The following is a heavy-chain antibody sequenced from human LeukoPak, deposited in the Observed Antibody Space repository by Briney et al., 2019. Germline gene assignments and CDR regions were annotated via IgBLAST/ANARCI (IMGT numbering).Heavy chain of an antibody. J-gene: IGHJ5*01. V-gene: IGHV4-4*02. Sequence: PSGTLSLTCAVSGVSISSSNWWTWARQPPGKGLEWIGEMYHSGTTNYNASLKSRVTISVDKSKNQFSLKLISVTAADTAVYYCARAPYTSSWLASWGQGTLVTVSS. CDR1: GVSISSSNW. CDR3: ARAPYTSSWLAS. D-gene: IGHD6-13*01. CDR2: MYHSGTT.